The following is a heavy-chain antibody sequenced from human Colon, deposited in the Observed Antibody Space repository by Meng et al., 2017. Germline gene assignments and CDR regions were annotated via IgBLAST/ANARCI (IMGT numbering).Heavy chain of an antibody. CDR3: ARGLFDY. CDR1: GGSFSGYY. CDR2: INHSGST. J-gene: IGHJ4*02. V-gene: IGHV4-34*01. Sequence: HGQLQRWGAGLLKPSATLSLTCAVYGGSFSGYYWGGIRQPPGKGLEWIGEINHSGSTNYNPSLKSRVTISVDTSKNRFSLKLSSVTATDTAVYYCARGLFDYWGQGTLVTVSS.